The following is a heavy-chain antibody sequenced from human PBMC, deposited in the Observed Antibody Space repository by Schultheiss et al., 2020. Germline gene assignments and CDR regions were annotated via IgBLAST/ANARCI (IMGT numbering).Heavy chain of an antibody. D-gene: IGHD1-26*01. Sequence: GGSLRLSCAASGFTFSSYSMNWVRQAPGKGLEWVANIKQDGSEKYYVDSVKGRFTISRDNAKNSLYLQMNSLRAEDTAVYYCAKDGKTVYYGMDVWGQGTTVTVSS. J-gene: IGHJ6*02. CDR2: IKQDGSEK. CDR3: AKDGKTVYYGMDV. V-gene: IGHV3-7*03. CDR1: GFTFSSYS.